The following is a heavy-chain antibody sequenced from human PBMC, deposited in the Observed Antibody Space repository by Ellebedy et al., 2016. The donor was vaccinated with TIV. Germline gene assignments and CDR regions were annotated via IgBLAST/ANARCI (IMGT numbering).Heavy chain of an antibody. V-gene: IGHV3-30*03. CDR3: ARDKSGYDFEDY. J-gene: IGHJ4*02. Sequence: GGSLRLSCAASGFTFSSYGMHWVRQAPGKGLEWVAVISYDGNNKYYADSVKGRFTISRDNAKNSLYLQMNSLRAEDTAVYYCARDKSGYDFEDYWGQGTLVTVSS. D-gene: IGHD5-12*01. CDR1: GFTFSSYG. CDR2: ISYDGNNK.